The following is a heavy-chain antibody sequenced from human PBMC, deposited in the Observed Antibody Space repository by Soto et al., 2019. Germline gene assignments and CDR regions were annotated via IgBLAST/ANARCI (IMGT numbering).Heavy chain of an antibody. Sequence: VKVSCKASGGTFSSYAISWVRQAPGQGLEWMGGIIPIFGTANYAQKFQGRVTITADESTSTAYMELSSLRSEDTAVYYCARAHYYDSSGYLNWFDPWGQGTLVTVSS. CDR1: GGTFSSYA. CDR3: ARAHYYDSSGYLNWFDP. D-gene: IGHD3-22*01. V-gene: IGHV1-69*01. CDR2: IIPIFGTA. J-gene: IGHJ5*02.